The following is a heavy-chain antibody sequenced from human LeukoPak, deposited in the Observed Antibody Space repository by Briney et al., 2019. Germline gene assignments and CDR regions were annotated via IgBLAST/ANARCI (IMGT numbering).Heavy chain of an antibody. CDR3: VRDGFGYGSGSYRPSGDY. CDR1: GFTFSSYW. J-gene: IGHJ4*02. V-gene: IGHV3-7*01. Sequence: GGSLRLSCAASGFTFSSYWMSWVRQAPGKGLEWVANIKQDGSEKYYVDSVKGRFTISRDNAKNSLYLQMNSLRAEDTAVYYCVRDGFGYGSGSYRPSGDYWGQGTLVTVSS. D-gene: IGHD3-10*01. CDR2: IKQDGSEK.